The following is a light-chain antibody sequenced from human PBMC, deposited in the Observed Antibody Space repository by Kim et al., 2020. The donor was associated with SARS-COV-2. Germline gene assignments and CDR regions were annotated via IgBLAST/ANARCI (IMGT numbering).Light chain of an antibody. V-gene: IGLV2-11*01. CDR1: SSDVGAYNY. Sequence: QSALTQPRSVSGSPGQSVTISCTGTSSDVGAYNYVSWYQQHPGKAPKLMIYDVSKRPSGVIDRFSGSKSGNTASLTIYGLQSEDEADYYCCSYAGSYSVWVFGGGTKLTVL. CDR2: DVS. CDR3: CSYAGSYSVWV. J-gene: IGLJ3*02.